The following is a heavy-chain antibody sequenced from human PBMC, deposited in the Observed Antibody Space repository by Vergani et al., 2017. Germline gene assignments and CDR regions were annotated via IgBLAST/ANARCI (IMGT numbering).Heavy chain of an antibody. V-gene: IGHV3-11*06. CDR3: ARDAPSMVRGDPNWFDP. Sequence: QVQLVESGGGLVKPGGSLRLSCAASGFTFSDYYMSWIRQAPGKGLEWVSYISSSSSYTNYADSVKGRFTISRDNAKNSLYPQMNSLRAEDTAVYYCARDAPSMVRGDPNWFDPWGQGTLVTVSS. J-gene: IGHJ5*02. CDR2: ISSSSSYT. CDR1: GFTFSDYY. D-gene: IGHD3-10*01.